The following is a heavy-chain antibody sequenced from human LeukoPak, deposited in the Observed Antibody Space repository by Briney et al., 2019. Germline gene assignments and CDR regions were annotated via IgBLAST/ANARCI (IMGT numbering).Heavy chain of an antibody. V-gene: IGHV3-11*01. Sequence: GGSLRLSCAASGFTFSSYAMSWIRQAPGKGLEWVSYISSSGSTIYYADSVKGRFTISRDNAKNSLYLQMNSLRAEDTAVYYCARVNDSSGYYYNLFDYWGQGTLVTVSS. CDR1: GFTFSSYA. CDR3: ARVNDSSGYYYNLFDY. CDR2: ISSSGSTI. J-gene: IGHJ4*02. D-gene: IGHD3-22*01.